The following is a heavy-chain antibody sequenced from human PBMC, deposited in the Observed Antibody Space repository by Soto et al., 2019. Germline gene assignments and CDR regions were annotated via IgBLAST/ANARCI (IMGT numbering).Heavy chain of an antibody. J-gene: IGHJ5*02. Sequence: GESLKISCKGSGYSFTSYWIAWVRQMPGKGLECMGIIYPGDSDARYSPSFEGQVTISADKSINTAYLQWSSLKASDSAMYYCARPFDTSGWYDHWGQGTLVTVSS. V-gene: IGHV5-51*01. CDR3: ARPFDTSGWYDH. CDR2: IYPGDSDA. D-gene: IGHD6-19*01. CDR1: GYSFTSYW.